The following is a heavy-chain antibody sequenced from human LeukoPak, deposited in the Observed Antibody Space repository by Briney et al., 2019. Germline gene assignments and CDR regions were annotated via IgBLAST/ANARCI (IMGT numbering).Heavy chain of an antibody. Sequence: GRSLSLSCAASGFTFDDYAMHWVRQATGEGLEWVSGISWYSGSIGCADSVKCRFTISRDNAKNTLYVQMNSLRAEDTALYYCAKDGHYDILTGPFDYWGQGTLVTVSS. D-gene: IGHD3-9*01. CDR2: ISWYSGSI. V-gene: IGHV3-9*01. CDR3: AKDGHYDILTGPFDY. J-gene: IGHJ4*02. CDR1: GFTFDDYA.